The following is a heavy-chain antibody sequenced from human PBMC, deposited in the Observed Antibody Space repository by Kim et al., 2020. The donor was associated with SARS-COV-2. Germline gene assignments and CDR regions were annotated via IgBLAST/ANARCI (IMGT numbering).Heavy chain of an antibody. Sequence: YSNLSLKSRVSISVDTSKNQFSLKLSSVTAADTAVYYCARSLVRGANWFDPWGQGTLVIVSS. J-gene: IGHJ5*02. V-gene: IGHV4-31*02. D-gene: IGHD3-10*01. CDR3: ARSLVRGANWFDP.